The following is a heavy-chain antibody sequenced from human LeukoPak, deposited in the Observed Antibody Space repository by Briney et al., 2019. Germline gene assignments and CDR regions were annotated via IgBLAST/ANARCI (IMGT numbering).Heavy chain of an antibody. CDR3: ARGRDDYVWGSYRQKNWYFDL. V-gene: IGHV4-61*01. Sequence: SQTLSLTCTVSGGSISSGSCYWSWIRQPPGKGLEWIGYIYDSGTTNYNPSLKSRVTISLDTSKNQFSLKLSSVTAADTAVYYCARGRDDYVWGSYRQKNWYFDLWGRGTVVTVSS. D-gene: IGHD3-16*02. CDR1: GGSISSGSCY. J-gene: IGHJ2*01. CDR2: IYDSGTT.